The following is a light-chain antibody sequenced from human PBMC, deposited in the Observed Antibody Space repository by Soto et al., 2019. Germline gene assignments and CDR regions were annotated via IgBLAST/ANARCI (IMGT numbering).Light chain of an antibody. CDR3: SSYTSSSTVV. CDR2: DVS. V-gene: IGLV2-14*01. J-gene: IGLJ2*01. CDR1: SSDDGGYNY. Sequence: QSALTQPASVSGSPGQSITISCTGTSSDDGGYNYVSWYQQHPGKAPKLMTYDVSNRPSGVSNRFSGSKSGNTASLTISGLQAEDEADYYCSSYTSSSTVVFGGGTKLTVL.